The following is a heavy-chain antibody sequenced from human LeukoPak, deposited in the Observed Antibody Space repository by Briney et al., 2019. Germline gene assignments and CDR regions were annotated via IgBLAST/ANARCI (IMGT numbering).Heavy chain of an antibody. CDR1: GFTFSDSA. Sequence: GGSLRLSCAASGFTFSDSALHSAIHWVRQAPGKGLEWVSAISGSGGSTYYADSVKGRFTISRDNSKNTLYLQMNSLRAEDTAVYYCAKSLEPAGSGYYSGIDYWGQGTLVTVSS. CDR3: AKSLEPAGSGYYSGIDY. CDR2: ISGSGGST. V-gene: IGHV3-23*01. J-gene: IGHJ4*02. D-gene: IGHD3-3*01.